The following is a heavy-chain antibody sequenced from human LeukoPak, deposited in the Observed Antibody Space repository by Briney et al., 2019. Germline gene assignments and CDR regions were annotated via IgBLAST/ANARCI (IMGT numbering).Heavy chain of an antibody. D-gene: IGHD3-3*01. CDR3: ARDRQGIYDFWSEIDY. CDR2: IYHSGST. Sequence: SGTLSLTCAVSGGSISSSNWRSWVRQPPGKGLEWIGEIYHSGSTNYNPSLKSRVTISVDKSKNQFSLKLSSVTAADTAVYYCARDRQGIYDFWSEIDYWGQGTLVTVSS. CDR1: GGSISSSNW. J-gene: IGHJ4*02. V-gene: IGHV4-4*02.